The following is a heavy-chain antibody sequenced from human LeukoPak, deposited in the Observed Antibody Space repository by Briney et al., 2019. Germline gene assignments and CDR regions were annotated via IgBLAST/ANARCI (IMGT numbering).Heavy chain of an antibody. CDR3: ARGQYGSGSYYNGEDY. Sequence: GASVKVSCKASGYTFTSYGISWVRRAPGQGLEWMGWISAYNGNTNYAQKLQGRVTMTTDTSTSTAYMELRSLRSDDTAVYYCARGQYGSGSYYNGEDYWGQGTLVTVSS. CDR2: ISAYNGNT. D-gene: IGHD3-10*01. CDR1: GYTFTSYG. J-gene: IGHJ4*02. V-gene: IGHV1-18*01.